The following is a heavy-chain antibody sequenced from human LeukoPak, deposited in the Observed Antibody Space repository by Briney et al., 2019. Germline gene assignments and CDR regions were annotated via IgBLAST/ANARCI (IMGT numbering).Heavy chain of an antibody. Sequence: SETLSLTCGVSGVPFSNYYWSWVRQSPTQGLECIGEINHSGYTNYNPSLKSRVTMSIDTSKNQFSLKLTSVTAADAGVYYCTRAVAGHPDWGQGTLVTVSS. CDR3: TRAVAGHPD. CDR1: GVPFSNYY. D-gene: IGHD6-19*01. J-gene: IGHJ4*02. V-gene: IGHV4-34*01. CDR2: INHSGYT.